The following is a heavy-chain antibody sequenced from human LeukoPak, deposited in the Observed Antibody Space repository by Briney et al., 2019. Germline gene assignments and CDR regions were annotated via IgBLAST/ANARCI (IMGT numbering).Heavy chain of an antibody. CDR2: ISNSGDTT. V-gene: IGHV3-23*01. CDR1: GFTLSSYA. D-gene: IGHD1-1*01. J-gene: IGHJ4*02. CDR3: ATNWNLDY. Sequence: SGGSLRLSCAASGFTLSSYAMSWVRQAPGKGLEWVSVISNSGDTTYYADSVKGRFTISRDNSKNTLALQMNSLRAEDTAVYYCATNWNLDYWGQGALVTVSS.